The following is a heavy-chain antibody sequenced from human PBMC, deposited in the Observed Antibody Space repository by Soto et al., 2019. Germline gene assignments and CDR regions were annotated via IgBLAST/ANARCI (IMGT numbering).Heavy chain of an antibody. J-gene: IGHJ4*01. CDR3: AKRLEISTSYFFDS. D-gene: IGHD1-1*01. CDR1: GFTFSSYA. V-gene: IGHV3-23*01. CDR2: ISGSGGST. Sequence: PGGSLRLSCAASGFTFSSYAMSWVRQAPGKGVEWVSAISGSGGSTYYADSVKGRFTISRDNSKNTLYLQMNSLRAEDTAIYYCAKRLEISTSYFFDSWGHGTLVTVAS.